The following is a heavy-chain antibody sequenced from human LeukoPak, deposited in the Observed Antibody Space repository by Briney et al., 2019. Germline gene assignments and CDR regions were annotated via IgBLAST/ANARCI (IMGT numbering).Heavy chain of an antibody. CDR3: ARRAIWSAVRDY. J-gene: IGHJ4*02. V-gene: IGHV4-39*01. CDR1: GGSISSSSYY. D-gene: IGHD3-3*01. CDR2: IYYSGST. Sequence: SETLSLTCTVSGGSISSSSYYWGWIRQPPGKGLEWIGSIYYSGSTYYNPSLKSRVTISVDTSKNQFSLNLSSVTAADTAVYCCARRAIWSAVRDYWGQGTLVTVSS.